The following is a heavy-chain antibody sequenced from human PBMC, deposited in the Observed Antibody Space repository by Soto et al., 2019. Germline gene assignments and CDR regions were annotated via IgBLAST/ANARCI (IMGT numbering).Heavy chain of an antibody. Sequence: SETPSLTCTVSGDSISNYYWSWIRQPPGKGLEWIGHVFSSGRTNYNPSLKSRVTISVDTSKNQFSLKLSSVTAADTAVYYCARVMTNYGDSEYFQPWGQGTLVTVCS. CDR2: VFSSGRT. J-gene: IGHJ1*01. CDR1: GDSISNYY. CDR3: ARVMTNYGDSEYFQP. V-gene: IGHV4-59*01. D-gene: IGHD1-7*01.